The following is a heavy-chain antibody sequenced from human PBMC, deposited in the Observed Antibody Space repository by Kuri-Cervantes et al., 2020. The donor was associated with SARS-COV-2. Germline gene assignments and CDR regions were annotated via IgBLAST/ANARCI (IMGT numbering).Heavy chain of an antibody. CDR1: GGSISSGDYY. Sequence: SETLSLTCTVSGGSISSGDYYWSWIRQPPGKGLEWIGYIYYSGSTYYNPSLKSRVTISVDTSKNQLSLKLSSVTAADTAVYYCARIRHPYWYFDLWGRGTLVTVSS. J-gene: IGHJ2*01. D-gene: IGHD1-1*01. V-gene: IGHV4-30-4*08. CDR2: IYYSGST. CDR3: ARIRHPYWYFDL.